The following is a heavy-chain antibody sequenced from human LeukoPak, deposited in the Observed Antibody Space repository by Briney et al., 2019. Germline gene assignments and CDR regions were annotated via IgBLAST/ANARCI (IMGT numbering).Heavy chain of an antibody. CDR2: INTNTGNP. V-gene: IGHV7-4-1*02. D-gene: IGHD3-9*01. J-gene: IGHJ4*02. CDR1: GYTFTSYA. Sequence: EASVKVSCKASGYTFTSYAMNWVRQAPGQGLEWMGWINTNTGNPTYAQGFTGRFVFSLDTSVSTAYLQISSLKAEDTAVYCCGTPLRYFGRLSSYWGQGALVTVSS. CDR3: GTPLRYFGRLSSY.